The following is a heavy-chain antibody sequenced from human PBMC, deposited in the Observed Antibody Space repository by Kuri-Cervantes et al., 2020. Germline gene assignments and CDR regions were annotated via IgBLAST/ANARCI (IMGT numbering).Heavy chain of an antibody. CDR1: GYTFTSYA. CDR2: INAGNGNT. Sequence: ASVKVSCKASGYTFTSYAMHWVRQAPGQRLEWMGWINAGNGNTKYSQKFQGRVTMTRDTSTSTVYMELSSLRSEDTAVYYCARGKVVISPFDYWGQGTLVTVSS. J-gene: IGHJ4*02. V-gene: IGHV1-3*01. CDR3: ARGKVVISPFDY. D-gene: IGHD3-22*01.